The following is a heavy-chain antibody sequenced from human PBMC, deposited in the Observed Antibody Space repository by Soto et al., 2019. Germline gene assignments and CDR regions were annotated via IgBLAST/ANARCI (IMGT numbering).Heavy chain of an antibody. CDR3: AKDLYYDSSGYFDY. D-gene: IGHD3-22*01. V-gene: IGHV3-30*18. J-gene: IGHJ4*02. CDR2: ISYDGSNK. Sequence: QVQLVESGGGVVQPGRSLRLSCAASGFTFSSYGMHWVRQAPGKGLEWVAVISYDGSNKYYADSVKGRFTISRDNSKNTLYLQMNSLRAEDTAVYYCAKDLYYDSSGYFDYWGQGNLVTVSS. CDR1: GFTFSSYG.